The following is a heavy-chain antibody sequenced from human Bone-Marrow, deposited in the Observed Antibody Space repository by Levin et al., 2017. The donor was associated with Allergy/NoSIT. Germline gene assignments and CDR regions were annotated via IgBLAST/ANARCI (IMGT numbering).Heavy chain of an antibody. CDR2: INPDNGYT. CDR3: AGLHRLGQYDTTAFA. V-gene: IGHV1-2*02. CDR1: GYIFTAYK. D-gene: IGHD3-9*01. J-gene: IGHJ5*02. Sequence: ASVKVSCKASGYIFTAYKIHWVRQAPGQGLEWMGWINPDNGYTNYAQKFQGRVTVTGDTSISTAYMELTWLRSDDTAVYYCAGLHRLGQYDTTAFAWGQGTLVNVSS.